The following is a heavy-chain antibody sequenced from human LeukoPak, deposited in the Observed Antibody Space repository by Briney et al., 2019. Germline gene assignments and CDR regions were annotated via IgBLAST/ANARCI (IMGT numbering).Heavy chain of an antibody. D-gene: IGHD2-21*02. CDR2: ISSSSSYI. J-gene: IGHJ4*02. CDR1: GFTFSSYS. V-gene: IGHV3-21*01. CDR3: ARDKAVVVTAHPTPLDY. Sequence: GGSLRLSCAASGFTFSSYSMNWVRQAPGKGLEWVSSISSSSSYIYYADSVKGRFTISRDNAKNSLYLQMNSLRAEDTAVYYCARDKAVVVTAHPTPLDYWGQGTLVTASS.